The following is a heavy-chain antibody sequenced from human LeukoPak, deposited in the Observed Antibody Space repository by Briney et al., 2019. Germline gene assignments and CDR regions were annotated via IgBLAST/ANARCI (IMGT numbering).Heavy chain of an antibody. CDR3: ARGCSRRRYDFWSGYSRIYYYYGMDV. CDR2: IWYDGSNK. V-gene: IGHV3-33*01. J-gene: IGHJ6*02. CDR1: GFTFSSYG. Sequence: PGGSLRLSCAASGFTFSSYGMHWVRQAPGKGLEWVAVIWYDGSNKYYADSVKGRFTISRDNSKNTLYLQMNSLRAEDTAVYYCARGCSRRRYDFWSGYSRIYYYYGMDVWGQGTTVTVSS. D-gene: IGHD3-3*01.